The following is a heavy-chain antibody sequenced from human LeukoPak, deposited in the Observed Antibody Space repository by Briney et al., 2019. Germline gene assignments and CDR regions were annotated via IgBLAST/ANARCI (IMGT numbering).Heavy chain of an antibody. CDR2: INTNSGGT. J-gene: IGHJ6*02. CDR3: VRVVAAAHTDPFSYYGFDV. D-gene: IGHD2-15*01. V-gene: IGHV1-2*02. Sequence: GASVKVSCKASGYTFTGYYMHWVRQAPGQGLEWMGWINTNSGGTNYAQKFQGRVTMTRDTSISTAYMELDRLRSDDTAVYYCVRVVAAAHTDPFSYYGFDVWGQGTKVTVSS. CDR1: GYTFTGYY.